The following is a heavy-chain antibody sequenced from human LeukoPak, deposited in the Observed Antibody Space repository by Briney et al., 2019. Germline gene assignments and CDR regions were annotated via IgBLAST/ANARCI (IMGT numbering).Heavy chain of an antibody. CDR2: IYYSGST. J-gene: IGHJ4*02. V-gene: IGHV4-59*01. D-gene: IGHD2-15*01. CDR3: AREAHCSGGSCYYADY. Sequence: SGTLSLTCTVSGGSISSYYWSWIRQPPGKGLEWIGYIYYSGSTNYNPSLKSRVTISVDTSKNQFSLKLSSVTAADTAVYYCAREAHCSGGSCYYADYWGQGNLVTVSS. CDR1: GGSISSYY.